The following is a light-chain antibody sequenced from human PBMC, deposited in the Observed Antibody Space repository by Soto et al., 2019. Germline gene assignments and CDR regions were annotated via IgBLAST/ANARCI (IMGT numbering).Light chain of an antibody. J-gene: IGLJ2*01. CDR2: EVR. CDR1: SSDVGSYNR. Sequence: QSGLTQPPSVSGSPGQSGTISCTGTSSDVGSYNRVSWYQQPPGTAPKLMIYEVRNRPSGVPDRFSGSKSGNTASLTISGLQAEDEADYYCSSYTSSSPVVFVGGTKLTVL. CDR3: SSYTSSSPVV. V-gene: IGLV2-18*02.